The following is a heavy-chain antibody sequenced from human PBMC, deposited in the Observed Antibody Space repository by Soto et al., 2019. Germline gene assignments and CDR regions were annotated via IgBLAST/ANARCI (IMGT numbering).Heavy chain of an antibody. D-gene: IGHD2-2*01. Sequence: PGGSLRLSCAASGFTFNSYAMSWVRLTPGKGLEWVSTISGSGITTYCADSVKARFTISRDNSKNTLFLQMNSLRAEDTAVYYCARGHCSSTSCYPFDYWGQGTLVTVSS. CDR1: GFTFNSYA. J-gene: IGHJ4*02. CDR3: ARGHCSSTSCYPFDY. CDR2: ISGSGITT. V-gene: IGHV3-23*01.